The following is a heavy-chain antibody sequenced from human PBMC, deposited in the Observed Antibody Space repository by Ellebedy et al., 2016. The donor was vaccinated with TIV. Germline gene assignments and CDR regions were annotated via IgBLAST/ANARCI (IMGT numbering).Heavy chain of an antibody. V-gene: IGHV2-70*11. CDR1: GFSLSTTGVA. D-gene: IGHD4-17*01. CDR3: ARTRAADYGDHGQIDY. CDR2: IDWDDDK. J-gene: IGHJ4*02. Sequence: SGPTLVKPTETLTLTCTFSGFSLSTTGVAVGWIRQPPGKALEWLARIDWDDDKYYSTSLKTRLTISKDTSKNQVVLTMTNMDPVDTATYYCARTRAADYGDHGQIDYWGQGTLVTVSS.